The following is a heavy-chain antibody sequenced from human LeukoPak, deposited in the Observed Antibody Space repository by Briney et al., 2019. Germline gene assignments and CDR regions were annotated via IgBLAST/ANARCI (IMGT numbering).Heavy chain of an antibody. CDR3: ARQGAGASHYDDTGLPRGAFDV. V-gene: IGHV5-51*01. D-gene: IGHD3-22*01. CDR2: ILPDDSDT. Sequence: GESLKISCKVSGYRFTNYWIACVRQMPGKGLDFMGIILPDDSDTRYNPSFRGQVTISVDKPINTAYLQWNSLKASDTAIYYCARQGAGASHYDDTGLPRGAFDVWGQGTRLTVSS. J-gene: IGHJ3*01. CDR1: GYRFTNYW.